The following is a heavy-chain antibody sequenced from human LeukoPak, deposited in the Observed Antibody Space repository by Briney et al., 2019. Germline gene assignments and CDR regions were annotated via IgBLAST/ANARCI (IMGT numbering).Heavy chain of an antibody. CDR2: IYYSGST. V-gene: IGHV4-59*01. CDR1: GGSISSYY. D-gene: IGHD6-19*01. Sequence: SETLSLTCTVSGGSISSYYWSWIRQPPGKGLEWIGYIYYSGSTNYNPSLKSRVTISVDTSKNQFSLNLISVTAADTAVYYCARYSSGWRSFDIWGQGTMVTVSS. J-gene: IGHJ3*02. CDR3: ARYSSGWRSFDI.